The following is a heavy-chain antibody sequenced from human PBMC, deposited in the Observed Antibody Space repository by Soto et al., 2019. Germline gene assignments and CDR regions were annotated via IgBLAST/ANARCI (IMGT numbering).Heavy chain of an antibody. CDR1: GGSSSNPNYY. V-gene: IGHV4-39*01. Sequence: SETLSLTCTVSGGSSSNPNYYWGWIRQPPGKALEWIGSIYYNGNTYYSPSLKSRATISVDTSNNQFSLKLTSVTAADTAVYYSARTAFRAHPRNLFDPWGQGTLVTVSS. J-gene: IGHJ5*02. CDR3: ARTAFRAHPRNLFDP. CDR2: IYYNGNT. D-gene: IGHD2-21*02.